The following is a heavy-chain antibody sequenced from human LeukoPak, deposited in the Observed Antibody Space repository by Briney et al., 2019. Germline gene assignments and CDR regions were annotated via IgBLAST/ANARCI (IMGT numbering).Heavy chain of an antibody. V-gene: IGHV1-69*13. D-gene: IGHD5-18*01. CDR1: GYIFTKHG. CDR2: IIPIFGTA. Sequence: SVKVSCKTSGYIFTKHGISWVRQAPGQGLEWMGGIIPIFGTANYAQKFQGRVTITADESTSTAYMELSSLRSEDTAVYYCARAAGGYSYFRDAFDIWGQGTMVTVSS. J-gene: IGHJ3*02. CDR3: ARAAGGYSYFRDAFDI.